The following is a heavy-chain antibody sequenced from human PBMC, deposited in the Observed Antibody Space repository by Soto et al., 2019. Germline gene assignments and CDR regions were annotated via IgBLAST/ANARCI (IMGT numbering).Heavy chain of an antibody. CDR1: GGTFRNYG. Sequence: QVQLVQSGAQVKKPGSSVKVSCKASGGTFRNYGITWVRQASGQGLEWLGGIVPIFGSINFAQKFRGRLTITPDESTSTVYLELTSLASADTAVYYCASRERVDAFDVWGRGTVVTVSS. CDR3: ASRERVDAFDV. D-gene: IGHD1-26*01. V-gene: IGHV1-69*01. J-gene: IGHJ3*01. CDR2: IVPIFGSI.